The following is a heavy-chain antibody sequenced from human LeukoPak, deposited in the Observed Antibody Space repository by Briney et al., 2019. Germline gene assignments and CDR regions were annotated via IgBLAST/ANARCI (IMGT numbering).Heavy chain of an antibody. CDR3: ARLTLTGSLN. V-gene: IGHV4-34*01. CDR1: GGSFSGYY. D-gene: IGHD7-27*01. J-gene: IGHJ4*02. Sequence: SETLSLTCAVYGGSFSGYYWSWIRQPPGKGLEWIGEINHSGSTNYNPSLKSRVTISVDTSKNQFSLKLSSVTAADTAVYYCARLTLTGSLNWGQGTLVTVSS. CDR2: INHSGST.